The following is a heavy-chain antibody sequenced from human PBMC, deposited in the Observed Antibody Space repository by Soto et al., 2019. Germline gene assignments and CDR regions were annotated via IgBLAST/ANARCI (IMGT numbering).Heavy chain of an antibody. CDR3: AREVVKQQSFDY. V-gene: IGHV4-59*01. J-gene: IGHJ4*02. CDR1: GGSISSYY. Sequence: SETLSLTCTVSGGSISSYYWSWIRQPPGKGLEWIGYIYYSGSTNYNPSLKSRVTISVDTSKNQFSLKLSSVTAADTAVYYCAREVVKQQSFDYWGQGTLVTVSS. CDR2: IYYSGST. D-gene: IGHD2-21*01.